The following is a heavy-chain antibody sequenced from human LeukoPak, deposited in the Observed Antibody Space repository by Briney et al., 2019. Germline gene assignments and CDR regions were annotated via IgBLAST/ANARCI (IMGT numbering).Heavy chain of an antibody. V-gene: IGHV7-4-1*02. CDR3: ARDQSYDFWSGSYYYYGMDV. CDR2: INTNTGNP. D-gene: IGHD3-3*01. CDR1: GYTFTSYA. Sequence: ASVKVSCKASGYTFTSYAMNWVRQAPGQGLEWMGRINTNTGNPTYAQGFTGRFVFSLDTSVSTAYLQISSLKAEDTAVYYCARDQSYDFWSGSYYYYGMDVWGQGTTVTVSS. J-gene: IGHJ6*02.